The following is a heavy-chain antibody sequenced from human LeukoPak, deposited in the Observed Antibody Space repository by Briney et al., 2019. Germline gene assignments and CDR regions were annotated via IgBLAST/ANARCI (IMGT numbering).Heavy chain of an antibody. V-gene: IGHV3-23*01. Sequence: GGSLRLSCAASGFSFSSYAMNWVRQAPGKGLEWVSVITASGAGTYYADSVYGRFTLSRDNSKNTMYLEMNSLRADDTAVYYCAKDRGTGTTRPGFDYWGQGTLVTVSS. CDR2: ITASGAGT. CDR3: AKDRGTGTTRPGFDY. D-gene: IGHD4-11*01. CDR1: GFSFSSYA. J-gene: IGHJ4*02.